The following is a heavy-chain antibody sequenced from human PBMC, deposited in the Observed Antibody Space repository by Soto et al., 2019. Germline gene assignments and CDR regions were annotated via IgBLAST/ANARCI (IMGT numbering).Heavy chain of an antibody. CDR2: INHSGST. Sequence: SETLSLTCAVYGGSFSGYYWSWIRQPPGKGLEWIGEINHSGSTNYNPSLKSRVTISVDTSKNQFSLKLSSVTAADTAVYYCARVGSSWYLGYYYYYMDVSGKGTTVTVSS. D-gene: IGHD6-13*01. V-gene: IGHV4-34*01. CDR1: GGSFSGYY. CDR3: ARVGSSWYLGYYYYYMDV. J-gene: IGHJ6*03.